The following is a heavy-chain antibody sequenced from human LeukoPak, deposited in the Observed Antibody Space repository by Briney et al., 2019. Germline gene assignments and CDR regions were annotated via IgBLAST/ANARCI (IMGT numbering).Heavy chain of an antibody. CDR3: VRAREPWGEGVANY. Sequence: ASVKVSCKASGYTLTGYYMHWVRQAPGQGLEWMGWINPNSGGTNYAQKFQGRVTMTRDTSISTAYMELSRLRSDDTAVYYCVRAREPWGEGVANYWGQGTLVTVSS. J-gene: IGHJ4*02. CDR2: INPNSGGT. D-gene: IGHD3-10*01. CDR1: GYTLTGYY. V-gene: IGHV1-2*02.